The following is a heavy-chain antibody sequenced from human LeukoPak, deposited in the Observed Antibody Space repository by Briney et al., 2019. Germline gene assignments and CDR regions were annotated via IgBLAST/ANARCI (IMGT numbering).Heavy chain of an antibody. V-gene: IGHV3-23*01. CDR1: GFTLSRYA. CDR2: ITGSGGST. J-gene: IGHJ4*02. D-gene: IGHD4-17*01. Sequence: GGSLRLSCAASGFTLSRYAMSWVRQAPGKGLEWVSAITGSGGSTYYADSVKGRFTISRDNFKKILYLEMNSLRAEDTAVYYCAKPDNNCGDYVFDYWGQGTLVTVSS. CDR3: AKPDNNCGDYVFDY.